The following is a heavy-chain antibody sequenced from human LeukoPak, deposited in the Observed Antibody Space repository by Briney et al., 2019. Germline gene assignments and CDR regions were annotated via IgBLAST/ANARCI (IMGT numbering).Heavy chain of an antibody. D-gene: IGHD6-19*01. Sequence: GGSLRLSCAASGFTFSSYAMSWVRPAPGKGLEWVSAISGSGGSTYYADSVKGRFTISRDNPKNTLYLQMNSLRAEDTAVYYCAKESGWASYNCFDPWGQGTLVTVSS. CDR3: AKESGWASYNCFDP. CDR1: GFTFSSYA. J-gene: IGHJ5*02. CDR2: ISGSGGST. V-gene: IGHV3-23*01.